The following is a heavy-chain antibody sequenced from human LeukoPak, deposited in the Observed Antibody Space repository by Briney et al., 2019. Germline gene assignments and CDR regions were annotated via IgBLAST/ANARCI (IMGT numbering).Heavy chain of an antibody. V-gene: IGHV3-21*01. CDR3: ARGVQYYYDSSGYYRTAYYYYYYYMDV. Sequence: GGSLRLSCAASGFTFSSYSMNWVRQAPGKGLEWVSSISSSSSYIYYADSVKGRFTISRDNAKNSLYLQMNSLRAEDTAVYYCARGVQYYYDSSGYYRTAYYYYYYYMDVWGKGTTVTVSS. J-gene: IGHJ6*03. CDR1: GFTFSSYS. D-gene: IGHD3-22*01. CDR2: ISSSSSYI.